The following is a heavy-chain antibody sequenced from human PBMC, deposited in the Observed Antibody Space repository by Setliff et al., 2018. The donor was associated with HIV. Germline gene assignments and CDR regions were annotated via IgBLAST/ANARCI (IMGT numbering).Heavy chain of an antibody. Sequence: PSETLSLTCGVSGFSISSRYYWGWIRQSPGKGLEWIGNIYHTGSSYYNPSLNDRATISLDTSKNQFSLKLNSVTAADSAVYYCARGVLDLVISVYGFWGQGIPVTVSS. CDR2: IYHTGSS. V-gene: IGHV4-38-2*01. D-gene: IGHD3-22*01. CDR1: GFSISSRYY. CDR3: ARGVLDLVISVYGF. J-gene: IGHJ4*02.